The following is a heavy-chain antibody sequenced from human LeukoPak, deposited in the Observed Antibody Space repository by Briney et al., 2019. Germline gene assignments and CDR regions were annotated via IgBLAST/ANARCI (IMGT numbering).Heavy chain of an antibody. J-gene: IGHJ3*02. V-gene: IGHV1-18*01. CDR1: GYTFTSYG. CDR2: ICAYNGNT. D-gene: IGHD3-22*01. CDR3: ARRGRIAMIVVVISFGAFDI. Sequence: GAAVKVSCKASGYTFTSYGISWVRQAPGQGLEWMGWICAYNGNTNNAQKLQGRVTMTTDTSTSTAYMELRILRSDDTAVYYCARRGRIAMIVVVISFGAFDIWGQGTMVTVSS.